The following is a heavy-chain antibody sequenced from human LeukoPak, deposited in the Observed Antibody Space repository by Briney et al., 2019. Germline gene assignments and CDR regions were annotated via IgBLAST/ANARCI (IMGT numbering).Heavy chain of an antibody. D-gene: IGHD3-16*01. CDR1: GSTFSSYW. CDR3: ARDPDDYVWGSYLFDP. V-gene: IGHV3-74*01. J-gene: IGHJ5*02. Sequence: GGSLRLSCAASGSTFSSYWMHWVRQAPGKGLVWVSRINSDGSSTSYADSVKGRFTISRDNAKNTLYLQMNSLRAEDTAVYYCARDPDDYVWGSYLFDPWGQGTLVTVSS. CDR2: INSDGSST.